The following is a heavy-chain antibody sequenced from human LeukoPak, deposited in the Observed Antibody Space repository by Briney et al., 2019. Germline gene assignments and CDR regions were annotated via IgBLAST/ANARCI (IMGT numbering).Heavy chain of an antibody. CDR2: ITDDGYNT. Sequence: PGGSLRLSCAASGFTFSAFAMTWLRQAPGKGLEWVSTITDDGYNTYSADSVKGRITFSRDNSKNTLSLQLRSLRAEDTAVYYCAKDLSYTSGASDHWGQRTLVTVSS. V-gene: IGHV3-23*01. CDR1: GFTFSAFA. CDR3: AKDLSYTSGASDH. D-gene: IGHD6-19*01. J-gene: IGHJ4*02.